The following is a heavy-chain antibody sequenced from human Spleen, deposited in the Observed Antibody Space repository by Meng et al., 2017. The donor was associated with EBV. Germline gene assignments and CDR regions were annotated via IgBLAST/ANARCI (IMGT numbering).Heavy chain of an antibody. J-gene: IGHJ4*02. V-gene: IGHV4-4*02. CDR1: GGSISSSTG. Sequence: LGASGPGRVPPSGTLSFTCAGSGGSISSSTGWTWVRQPPGKGLEWIGEIYHGGDTNYNPSLKSRVTISVDKSKNQFSLKVRSVTAADTAVYYCARRGVDYYDSSAWGWGQGALVTVSS. D-gene: IGHD3-22*01. CDR3: ARRGVDYYDSSAWG. CDR2: IYHGGDT.